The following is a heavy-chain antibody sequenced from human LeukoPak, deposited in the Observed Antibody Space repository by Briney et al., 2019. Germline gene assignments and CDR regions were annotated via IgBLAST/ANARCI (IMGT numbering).Heavy chain of an antibody. D-gene: IGHD3-22*01. CDR3: ARLGNYDSEDYYYGMDV. Sequence: GESLKISCKGCGYSFTSYWIGWVRQMPGKGLEWMGIIYPGDSDTRYSPSFQGQVTISADKSISTAYLQWSSLKASDTAMYYCARLGNYDSEDYYYGMDVWGQGTTVTVSS. J-gene: IGHJ6*02. CDR1: GYSFTSYW. CDR2: IYPGDSDT. V-gene: IGHV5-51*01.